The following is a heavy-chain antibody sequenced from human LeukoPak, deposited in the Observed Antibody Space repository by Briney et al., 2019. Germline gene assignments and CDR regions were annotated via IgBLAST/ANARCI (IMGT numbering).Heavy chain of an antibody. CDR2: IYSSGST. J-gene: IGHJ3*02. D-gene: IGHD5-12*01. CDR1: GGSIRGYY. V-gene: IGHV4-59*01. CDR3: ARVGLRGGAFDI. Sequence: SETLSLTCNVSGGSIRGYYWSWIRQPPGKGLEWIGYIYSSGSTNYNPSLKSRVTISVDTSKNQFSLKLSSVTAADTAVYYCARVGLRGGAFDIWGQGTMVTVSS.